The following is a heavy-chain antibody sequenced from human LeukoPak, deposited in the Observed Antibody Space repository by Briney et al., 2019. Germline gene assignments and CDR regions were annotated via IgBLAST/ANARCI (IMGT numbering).Heavy chain of an antibody. CDR3: ARLQGNWYIPA. CDR1: GFTFSSYE. Sequence: GGSLRLSCAASGFTFSSYEMNWVRQAPGKGLEWVSAIYSGGTTYYADSVKGRFTISRDISKNTLYLQMNSLRADDTAVYYCARLQGNWYIPAWGQGTLVTVSS. D-gene: IGHD6-13*01. J-gene: IGHJ5*02. CDR2: IYSGGTT. V-gene: IGHV3-53*01.